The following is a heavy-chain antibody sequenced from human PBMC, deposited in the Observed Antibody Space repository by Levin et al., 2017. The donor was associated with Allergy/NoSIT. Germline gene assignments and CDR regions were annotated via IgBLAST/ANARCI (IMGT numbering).Heavy chain of an antibody. D-gene: IGHD6-6*01. CDR2: IIPIFGTA. J-gene: IGHJ3*02. V-gene: IGHV1-69*06. Sequence: KISCKASGGTFSSYAISWVRQAPGQGLEWMGGIIPIFGTANYAQKFQGRVTITADKSTSTAYMELSSLRSEDTAVYYCARVPQPYSSSPVYSWGQGTMVTVSS. CDR3: ARVPQPYSSSPVYS. CDR1: GGTFSSYA.